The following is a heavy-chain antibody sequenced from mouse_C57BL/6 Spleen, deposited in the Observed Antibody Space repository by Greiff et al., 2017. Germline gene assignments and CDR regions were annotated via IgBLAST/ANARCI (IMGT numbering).Heavy chain of an antibody. V-gene: IGHV1-82*01. CDR1: GYAFSSSW. CDR3: ARSNDSDYYAMDY. CDR2: IYPGEGDT. J-gene: IGHJ4*01. D-gene: IGHD3-2*01. Sequence: QVQLQQSGPELVKPGASVKISCKASGYAFSSSWMNWVKQRPGKGLEWIGRIYPGEGDTNYNGKFKGKATLTADKSSSTAYMQLSSLTSEGSAVYFCARSNDSDYYAMDYWGQGTSVTVSS.